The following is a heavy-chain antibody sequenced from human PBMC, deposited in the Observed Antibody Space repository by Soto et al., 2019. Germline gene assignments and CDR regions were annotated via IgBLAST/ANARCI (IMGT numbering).Heavy chain of an antibody. J-gene: IGHJ4*02. D-gene: IGHD6-19*01. Sequence: SGGSLRLSCAASGFGFSRYSMNWVRQAPGKGLEWVSCISSSSAYIQYADSVKGRFTIFRDSSKNTVSLEMTSLRAEDTAVYYCAKGGRQWLVTSDFNYWGQGA. CDR3: AKGGRQWLVTSDFNY. V-gene: IGHV3-21*01. CDR1: GFGFSRYS. CDR2: ISSSSAYI.